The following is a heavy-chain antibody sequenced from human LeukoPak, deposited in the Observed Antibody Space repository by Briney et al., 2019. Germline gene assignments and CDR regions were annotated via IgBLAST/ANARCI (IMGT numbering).Heavy chain of an antibody. CDR3: AKAGHSSSWAWADY. CDR2: ISGSDDST. V-gene: IGHV3-23*01. CDR1: GFTFSSYA. J-gene: IGHJ4*02. Sequence: PGGSLRLSCAASGFTFSSYAMSWVRQAPGKGLEWVSDISGSDDSTYYADSVKGRFTISRDNSKNTLFMQINSLRAEDTALYYCAKAGHSSSWAWADYWGQGTLVTVSS. D-gene: IGHD6-13*01.